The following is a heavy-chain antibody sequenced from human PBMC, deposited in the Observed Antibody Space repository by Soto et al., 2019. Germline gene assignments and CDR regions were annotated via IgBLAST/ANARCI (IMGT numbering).Heavy chain of an antibody. CDR2: ISGSGGST. D-gene: IGHD5-12*01. CDR3: AKGRDIVATVGGWFDP. CDR1: GFTFSSYA. V-gene: IGHV3-23*01. J-gene: IGHJ5*02. Sequence: EVQLLESGGGLVQPGGYLRLSCAASGFTFSSYAMSWVRQAPGKGLEWVSAISGSGGSTYYADSVKGRFTISRDNSNNTLYLQMNSLRAEDTAVYYSAKGRDIVATVGGWFDPWGQGTLVTVSS.